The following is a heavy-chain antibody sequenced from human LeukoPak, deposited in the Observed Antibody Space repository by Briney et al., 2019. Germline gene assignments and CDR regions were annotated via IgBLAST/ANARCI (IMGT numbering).Heavy chain of an antibody. D-gene: IGHD2-15*01. CDR1: GGSISSGSYY. V-gene: IGHV4-61*09. CDR3: ARRYCSGGSCYSDRGAFDI. CDR2: IYTSEST. J-gene: IGHJ3*02. Sequence: KSSETLSLTCTVAGGSISSGSYYWSWIRQPAGKGLEGIGHIYTSESTNCNPSLKSRVTISVDTSKNQFSLKLSSVTAADTAVYYCARRYCSGGSCYSDRGAFDIWGQGTMVTVSS.